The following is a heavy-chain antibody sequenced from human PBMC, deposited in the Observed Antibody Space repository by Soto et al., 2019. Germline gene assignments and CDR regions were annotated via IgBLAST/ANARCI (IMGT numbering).Heavy chain of an antibody. CDR1: GYTFTSYG. CDR3: ARDRAVAGTYYYYGMDV. V-gene: IGHV1-18*01. Sequence: GASVKVSCKASGYTFTSYGISWVRQAPGQGLEWMGWISAYNGNTNYAQKLQGRVTMTTDTSTATDYMELSSLRSEDTAMYYCARDRAVAGTYYYYGMDVWGQGTTVTVSS. D-gene: IGHD6-19*01. CDR2: ISAYNGNT. J-gene: IGHJ6*02.